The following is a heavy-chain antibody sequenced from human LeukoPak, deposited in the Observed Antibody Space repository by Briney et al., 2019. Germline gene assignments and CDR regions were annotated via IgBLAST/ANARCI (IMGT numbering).Heavy chain of an antibody. CDR1: GFIFSNYA. Sequence: PGGSLRLSCAASGFIFSNYAMHWVRQAPGKGLEWVAVTSFDGSNKHYADSVKGRFTISRDNSKSTLYLQMNSLGPEDTAVYFCARDNSWLRHFDLWGQGTLVTVSS. D-gene: IGHD3-9*01. CDR3: ARDNSWLRHFDL. J-gene: IGHJ4*02. CDR2: TSFDGSNK. V-gene: IGHV3-30-3*01.